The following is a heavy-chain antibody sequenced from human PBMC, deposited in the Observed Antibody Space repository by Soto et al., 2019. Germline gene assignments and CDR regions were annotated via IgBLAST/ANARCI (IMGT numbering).Heavy chain of an antibody. V-gene: IGHV3-23*01. D-gene: IGHD3-3*01. CDR3: AKLLNLKNLRITIFGVVIRSVGPGQVPAY. J-gene: IGHJ4*02. CDR1: GFTFSSYA. Sequence: HPGGSLRLSCAASGFTFSSYAMSWVRQAPGKGLEWVSAISGSGGSTYYADSVKGRFTISRDNSKNTLYLQMNSLRAEDTAVYYCAKLLNLKNLRITIFGVVIRSVGPGQVPAYWGQGTLVTVSS. CDR2: ISGSGGST.